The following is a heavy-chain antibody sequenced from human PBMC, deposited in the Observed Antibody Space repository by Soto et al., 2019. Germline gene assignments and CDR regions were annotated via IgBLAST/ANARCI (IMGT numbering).Heavy chain of an antibody. J-gene: IGHJ4*02. D-gene: IGHD2-2*01. V-gene: IGHV1-69*01. CDR2: IIPIFDTT. CDR1: GGTVSNSG. CDR3: ARAPIPVSAAMPANYFDY. Sequence: VKVSCNASGGTVSNSGISWVRQAPGQCLEWMGGIIPIFDTTNYAQKLQGRITIIADESTNTVYMELSNLRSADTGVYYCARAPIPVSAAMPANYFDYLRQATLDILSS.